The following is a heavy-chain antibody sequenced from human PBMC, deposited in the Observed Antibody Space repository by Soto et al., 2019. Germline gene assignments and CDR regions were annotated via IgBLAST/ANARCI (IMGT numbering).Heavy chain of an antibody. D-gene: IGHD1-7*01. CDR1: GGTFSSYA. Sequence: QVQLVQSGAEVKKPGSSVKVSCKASGGTFSSYAISWVRQAPGQGLEWMGGIIPIFGTANYAQKFQGRVTITADESTSTAYMELSSLRSGDTAVYYCARDLKYNWNYDLYYYYGMDVWGQGTTVTVSS. V-gene: IGHV1-69*01. J-gene: IGHJ6*02. CDR2: IIPIFGTA. CDR3: ARDLKYNWNYDLYYYYGMDV.